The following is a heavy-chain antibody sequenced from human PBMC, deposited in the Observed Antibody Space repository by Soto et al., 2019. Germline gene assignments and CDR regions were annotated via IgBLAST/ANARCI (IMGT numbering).Heavy chain of an antibody. CDR1: GYTFTSYG. Sequence: QVQLVQSGAEVKKPGASVKVSCKASGYTFTSYGISWVRQAPGQVLEWMGWISAYNGNTNYAQKLQGRVTMTTDKSTRTGYMELRSLRSDDPAVYYCARFGESPLFQRGGEVYYYYYMDVWGKGTTVTVSS. J-gene: IGHJ6*03. CDR2: ISAYNGNT. CDR3: ARFGESPLFQRGGEVYYYYYMDV. V-gene: IGHV1-18*01. D-gene: IGHD3-10*01.